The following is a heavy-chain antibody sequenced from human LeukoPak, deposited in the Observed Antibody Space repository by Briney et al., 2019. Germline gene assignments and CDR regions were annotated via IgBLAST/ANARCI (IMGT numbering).Heavy chain of an antibody. CDR3: ARSSYSSSWYTQSFLSDYYMDV. CDR2: IKQDDGSEK. J-gene: IGHJ6*03. D-gene: IGHD6-13*01. V-gene: IGHV3-7*01. CDR1: GFTFSSYW. Sequence: PGGSLRLSCAASGFTFSSYWMTWVRQAPGRGLEWVANIKQDDGSEKDYVDSVKGRFTISRDNAENSLYLQMNSLRAEDTAVYYCARSSYSSSWYTQSFLSDYYMDVWGKGTTVTVSS.